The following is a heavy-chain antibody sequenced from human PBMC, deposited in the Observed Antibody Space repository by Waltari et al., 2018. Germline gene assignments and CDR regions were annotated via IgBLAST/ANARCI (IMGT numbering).Heavy chain of an antibody. V-gene: IGHV3-73*01. CDR2: IRSKANSYAT. J-gene: IGHJ4*02. CDR1: GFTFSGSA. Sequence: EVQLVESGGGFVQPGGSLKLSCAASGFTFSGSAMHWVRQASGKGLEWVGRIRSKANSYATAYAASVKGRFTISRDDSKNTAYLQMNSLKTEDTAVYYCTSGQQLVRWGSDYWGQGTLVTVSS. CDR3: TSGQQLVRWGSDY. D-gene: IGHD6-13*01.